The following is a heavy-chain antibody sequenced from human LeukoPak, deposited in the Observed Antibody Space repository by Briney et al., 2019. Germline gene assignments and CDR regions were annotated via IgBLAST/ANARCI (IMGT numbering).Heavy chain of an antibody. CDR1: GFTFSSYS. D-gene: IGHD2-21*02. Sequence: GGSLRLSCAASGFTFSSYSMNWVRQAPGKGLEWVSSISSSSSYIYYADSVKGRFTISRDNAKNSLYLQMNSLRAEDTAVYYCARGKGDRLFDYWGQGTLVTVSS. V-gene: IGHV3-21*01. CDR3: ARGKGDRLFDY. CDR2: ISSSSSYI. J-gene: IGHJ4*02.